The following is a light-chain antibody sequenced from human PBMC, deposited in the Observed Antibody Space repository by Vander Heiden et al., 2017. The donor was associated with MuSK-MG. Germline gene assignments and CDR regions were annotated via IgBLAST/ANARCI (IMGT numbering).Light chain of an antibody. Sequence: DIHMTQSPSSLSASVGDRLTIPCRASQSITTNLNPYQQRPVKATRVLIYAAANSQSGVPSTLSGSESGTDFTLTISSLKPEDIATSYSQQKASVPNTFGGGTKVEVK. J-gene: IGKJ4*01. CDR1: QSITTN. V-gene: IGKV1-39*01. CDR3: QQKASVPNT. CDR2: AAA.